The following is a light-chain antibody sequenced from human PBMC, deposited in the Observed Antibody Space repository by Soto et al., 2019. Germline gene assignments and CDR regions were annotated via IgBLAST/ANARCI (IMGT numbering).Light chain of an antibody. Sequence: QSVLTQPPSASGSPGQSVTISCTGATSDVGFYNYVSWYQQYPGKAPKLMIFEVKKRPSGVPDRFSGSKSGNTASLTISGLQAEDEADYYCCSYADDNIFVLGTGNKVTV. CDR3: CSYADDNIFV. CDR1: TSDVGFYNY. CDR2: EVK. V-gene: IGLV2-8*01. J-gene: IGLJ1*01.